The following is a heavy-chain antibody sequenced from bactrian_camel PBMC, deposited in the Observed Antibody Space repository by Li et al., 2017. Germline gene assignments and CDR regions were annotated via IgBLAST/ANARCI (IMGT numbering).Heavy chain of an antibody. J-gene: IGHJ4*01. Sequence: VQLVESGGGSVQAGGSLRLSCVASGDTYKTLCMGWFRQPQGKGREGVATIAADGSSSYADPVKGRFTITRDNAKNTLYLQMNSLKPEDTAIYYCAVGWIDWPYWGQGTQVTVS. V-gene: IGHV3S44*01. D-gene: IGHD3*01. CDR1: GDTYKTLC. CDR2: IAADGSS. CDR3: AVGWIDWPY.